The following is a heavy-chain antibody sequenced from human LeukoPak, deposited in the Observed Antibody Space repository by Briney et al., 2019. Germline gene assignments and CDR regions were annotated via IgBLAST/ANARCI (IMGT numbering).Heavy chain of an antibody. CDR2: ISSSGSTI. CDR1: GFTFSSYE. D-gene: IGHD5-12*01. CDR3: AKDGDSGYDPTYYYYYYMDV. J-gene: IGHJ6*03. Sequence: GGSLRLSCAASGFTFSSYEMNWVRQAPGKGLEWVSYISSSGSTIYYADSVKGRFTISRDNAKNSLYLQMNSLRAEDTAVYYCAKDGDSGYDPTYYYYYYMDVWGKGTTVTVSS. V-gene: IGHV3-48*03.